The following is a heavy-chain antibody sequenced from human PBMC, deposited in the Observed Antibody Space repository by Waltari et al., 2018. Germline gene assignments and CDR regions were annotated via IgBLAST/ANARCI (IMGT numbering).Heavy chain of an antibody. CDR2: ISGSGGST. Sequence: EVQLLESGGGLVQPGGSLRLSCAASGFPFRPYAMRWVRQAPGKGLEWVSAISGSGGSTYYAESVKGRFTISRDNSKNTLYLQMNSLRAEDTAVYYCAKEITYSYDMWGQGTMVTVSS. V-gene: IGHV3-23*01. CDR3: AKEITYSYDM. CDR1: GFPFRPYA. J-gene: IGHJ3*02. D-gene: IGHD3-10*01.